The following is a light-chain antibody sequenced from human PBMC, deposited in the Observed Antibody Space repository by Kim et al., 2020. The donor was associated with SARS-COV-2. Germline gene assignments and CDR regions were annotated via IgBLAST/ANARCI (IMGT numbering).Light chain of an antibody. CDR3: SSYTSSDALV. V-gene: IGLV2-14*03. Sequence: GQSITPSCPGSISDIGGYHSVSWYQQHPGKVPLLIIYDVTKRPSGVSVRFSGSKSGNTASLTISGLQAEDEADYCCSSYTSSDALVFGVGTKLTVL. J-gene: IGLJ3*02. CDR1: ISDIGGYHS. CDR2: DVT.